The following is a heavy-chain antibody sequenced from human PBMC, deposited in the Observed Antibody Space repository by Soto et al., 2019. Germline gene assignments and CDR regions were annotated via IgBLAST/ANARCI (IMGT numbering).Heavy chain of an antibody. CDR3: ARDIVSTTGCFDP. J-gene: IGHJ5*02. V-gene: IGHV1-2*02. Sequence: ASVKVSCKASGYTFTGKYLHWVRQAPGQGLEWMGWINPNSGVTNYAEKFQGRVTLTRDTSLSTAYMDLTRLNSDDTAVYYCARDIVSTTGCFDPWGQGTLVTVSS. D-gene: IGHD3-16*02. CDR2: INPNSGVT. CDR1: GYTFTGKY.